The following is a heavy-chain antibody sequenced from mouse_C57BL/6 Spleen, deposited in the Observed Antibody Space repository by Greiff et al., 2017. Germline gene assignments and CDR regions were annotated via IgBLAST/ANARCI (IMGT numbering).Heavy chain of an antibody. J-gene: IGHJ4*01. D-gene: IGHD1-1*01. CDR2: IDPEDGDT. CDR1: GFNIKDYY. V-gene: IGHV14-2*01. CDR3: APITTVVATEGAMDY. Sequence: EVQLQQSGAELVKPGASVKLSCTASGFNIKDYYMHWVKQRTEQGLAWIGRIDPEDGDTKYDPKFQGKATITADTSSNTAYLQLSSLTAEDTAVYYGAPITTVVATEGAMDYWGQGTSVTVSS.